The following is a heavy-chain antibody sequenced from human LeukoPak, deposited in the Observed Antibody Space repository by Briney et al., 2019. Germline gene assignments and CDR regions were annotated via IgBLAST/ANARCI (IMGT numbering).Heavy chain of an antibody. CDR1: GFTFGDYA. Sequence: GGSLRLSCTASGFTFGDYAMSWVRQAPGKGLEWVGFIRSKAYGGTTEYAASVKGRFTISRDDSKSIAYLQMNSLKTEDTAAYYCTRDRTAKGFDYWGQGTLVTVSS. V-gene: IGHV3-49*04. J-gene: IGHJ4*02. CDR2: IRSKAYGGTT. CDR3: TRDRTAKGFDY. D-gene: IGHD2-21*02.